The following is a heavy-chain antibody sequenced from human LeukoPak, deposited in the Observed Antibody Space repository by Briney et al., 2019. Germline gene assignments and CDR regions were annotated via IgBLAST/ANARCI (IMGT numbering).Heavy chain of an antibody. D-gene: IGHD2-21*02. CDR2: INHSGST. Sequence: SETLSLTCAVYGGSFSGYYWSWIRQPPGKGLEWIGEINHSGSTNSNPSLKSRVTISVDTSKNQFSLKLSSVTAADTAVYYCVRDLGDWLSDYWGQGTLVTVSS. CDR1: GGSFSGYY. J-gene: IGHJ4*02. CDR3: VRDLGDWLSDY. V-gene: IGHV4-34*01.